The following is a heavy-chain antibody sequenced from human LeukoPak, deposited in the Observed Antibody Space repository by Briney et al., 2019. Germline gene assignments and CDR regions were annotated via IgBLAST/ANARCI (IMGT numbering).Heavy chain of an antibody. CDR2: ISYDGSNK. CDR1: GFTFSSYG. D-gene: IGHD2-21*01. J-gene: IGHJ3*02. Sequence: GGSLRLSCAASGFTFSSYGMHWVRQAPGKGLEWVAVISYDGSNKYYADSVKGRFTISRDNSKNTLYLQMNSLRAEDTAVYYCAKDFPNSDAFDIWGQGTMVTVSS. V-gene: IGHV3-30*18. CDR3: AKDFPNSDAFDI.